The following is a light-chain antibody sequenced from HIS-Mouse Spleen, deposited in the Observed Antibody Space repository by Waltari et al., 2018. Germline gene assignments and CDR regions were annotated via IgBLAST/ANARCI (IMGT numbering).Light chain of an antibody. V-gene: IGKV3-20*01. Sequence: EIVLTQSPGTLSLSPGERATLSCRASQSVSSSYLAWYQQKPGQAPRLLIHGASSRATGIPDRFSGSGSGTDFTLTSSRLEPEDFAVYYCQQYGSSPWTFGQGTKVEIK. CDR3: QQYGSSPWT. J-gene: IGKJ1*01. CDR1: QSVSSSY. CDR2: GAS.